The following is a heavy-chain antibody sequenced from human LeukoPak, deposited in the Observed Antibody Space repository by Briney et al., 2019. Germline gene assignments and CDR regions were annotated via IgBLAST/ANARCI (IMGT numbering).Heavy chain of an antibody. J-gene: IGHJ3*02. D-gene: IGHD2-2*01. Sequence: GASVKVSCKASGYTFTSYGISWVRQAPGQGLEWMGRISAYNGNTNYAQKLQGRVTMTTDTSTSTAYMELRSLRSDDTAVYYCARDAPDIVVVPAARLTAFDIWGQGTMVTVSS. CDR2: ISAYNGNT. CDR1: GYTFTSYG. V-gene: IGHV1-18*01. CDR3: ARDAPDIVVVPAARLTAFDI.